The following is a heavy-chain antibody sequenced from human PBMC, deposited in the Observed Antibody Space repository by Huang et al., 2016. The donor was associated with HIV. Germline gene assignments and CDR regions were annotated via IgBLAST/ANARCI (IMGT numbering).Heavy chain of an antibody. CDR2: SNHSGAS. CDR3: ARGRYRGGWKPFDS. CDR1: GDSFNLYS. D-gene: IGHD2-21*01. Sequence: QVQMRQWGAGLLKPPEALSLTCAVDGDSFNLYSWSWIRQIPGGGLEWIGDSNHSGASHYSPTLRSRVSMSVDASNNQFSLHWDSLTAADTATYYCARGRYRGGWKPFDSWGQGTLVVVSS. V-gene: IGHV4-34*01. J-gene: IGHJ4*02.